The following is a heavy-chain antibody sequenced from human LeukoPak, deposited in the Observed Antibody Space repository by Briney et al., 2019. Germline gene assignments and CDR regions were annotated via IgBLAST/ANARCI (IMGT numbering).Heavy chain of an antibody. CDR1: GFTFSDYY. V-gene: IGHV3-11*04. CDR2: ISSSGSTI. D-gene: IGHD2-2*01. J-gene: IGHJ6*03. Sequence: PGGSLRLSCAASGFTFSDYYMSWVRQAPGKGLEWVSYISSSGSTIYYADSVKGRVTISRDNAKNSLYLQMNSLRAEDTAVYYCARARSVVPAALPDYYYYYMDVWGKGTTVTVSS. CDR3: ARARSVVPAALPDYYYYYMDV.